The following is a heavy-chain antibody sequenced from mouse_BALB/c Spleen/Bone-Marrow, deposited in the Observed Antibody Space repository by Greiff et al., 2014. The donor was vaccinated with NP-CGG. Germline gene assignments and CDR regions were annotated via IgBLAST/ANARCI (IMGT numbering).Heavy chain of an antibody. CDR2: VNPNSGGT. CDR3: ARARHYDF. V-gene: IGHV1-18*01. Sequence: VHVKQSGPELVKPGASVKISCKTSGYTFTDYTLHWVKQSHGKSLEWIGGVNPNSGGTSYNQKFKGKATLNLDKSSTTAYMEHRSLTSDDSAVYYCARARHYDFWGQGTTLTVSS. CDR1: GYTFTDYT. J-gene: IGHJ2*01.